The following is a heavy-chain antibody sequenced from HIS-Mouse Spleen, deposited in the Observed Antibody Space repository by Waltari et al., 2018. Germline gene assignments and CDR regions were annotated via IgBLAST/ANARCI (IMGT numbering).Heavy chain of an antibody. J-gene: IGHJ3*02. V-gene: IGHV1-2*02. Sequence: QVQLVQSGAEVKKPGASVKVSCKASGYTFTGYYMHWVRQAPGQGLEWMGWINPNSGGTNYAKKFEGRVTMTRDPSISTAYMELSRLRSDETAVYYCARVGLGIAFDIWGQGTMVTVSS. CDR2: INPNSGGT. CDR1: GYTFTGYY. CDR3: ARVGLGIAFDI. D-gene: IGHD7-27*01.